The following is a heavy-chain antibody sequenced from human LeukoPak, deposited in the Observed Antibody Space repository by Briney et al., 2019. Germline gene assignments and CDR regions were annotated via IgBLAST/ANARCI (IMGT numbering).Heavy chain of an antibody. CDR1: GGSISSGGYS. Sequence: SQTLSLTCAVSGGSISSGGYSWSWIRQPPGKGLEWIGYIYHSGSTSYNPSLKSRVTMSVDTSKNQFSLKLSSVTAADTAVYYCARDRAEYGGVDYWGQGTLVTVSS. CDR3: ARDRAEYGGVDY. V-gene: IGHV4-30-2*01. D-gene: IGHD4-17*01. J-gene: IGHJ4*02. CDR2: IYHSGST.